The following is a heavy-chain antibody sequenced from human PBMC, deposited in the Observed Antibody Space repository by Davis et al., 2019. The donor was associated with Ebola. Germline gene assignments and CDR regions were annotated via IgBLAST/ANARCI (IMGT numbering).Heavy chain of an antibody. CDR2: IYTSGNT. J-gene: IGHJ4*02. CDR1: GGSISSYY. Sequence: PSETLSLTCTVSGGSISSYYWSWIRQPAGKGLEWIGRIYTSGNTNYNPSLKSRVTMSVDTSKSQFSLKLTSVTAADTAVYYCAREGGSFRVFDYWGQGTLVTVSS. CDR3: AREGGSFRVFDY. V-gene: IGHV4-4*07.